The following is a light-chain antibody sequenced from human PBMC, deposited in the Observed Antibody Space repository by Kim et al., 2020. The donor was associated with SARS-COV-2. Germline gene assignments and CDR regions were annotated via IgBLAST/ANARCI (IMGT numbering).Light chain of an antibody. J-gene: IGLJ2*01. CDR2: QDS. V-gene: IGLV3-1*01. CDR3: QAWDSSTYVV. CDR1: KLGDKY. Sequence: ELTQPPSVSVSPGQTASITCSGDKLGDKYACWYQQKPGQSPVLVIYQDSKRPSGIPERFSGSNSGNTATLTISGTQAMDEADYYCQAWDSSTYVVFGG.